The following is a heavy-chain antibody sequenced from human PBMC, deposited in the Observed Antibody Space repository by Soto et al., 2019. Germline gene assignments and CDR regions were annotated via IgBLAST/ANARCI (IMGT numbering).Heavy chain of an antibody. Sequence: GGSLRLSCAASGFTFKESAMNWVRQAPGKGLEWVASISDTGASTWYAESVRGRLSISRDNSKNTLYLQMNSLRGEDTAVYYCAKDQSNSNPLYYFDFWGPGTLVTVSS. V-gene: IGHV3-23*01. J-gene: IGHJ4*02. CDR3: AKDQSNSNPLYYFDF. CDR2: ISDTGAST. D-gene: IGHD3-22*01. CDR1: GFTFKESA.